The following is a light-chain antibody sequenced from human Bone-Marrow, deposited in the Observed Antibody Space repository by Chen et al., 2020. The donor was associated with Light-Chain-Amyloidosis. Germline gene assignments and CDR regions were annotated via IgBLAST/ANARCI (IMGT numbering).Light chain of an antibody. J-gene: IGLJ2*01. Sequence: YELTQPPSVSVSPGQTALITCSGDDLPTKYAYWYQQKQGQAPVLVIHRDTERPSGISERFSGSSSGTTATLTISGVQAEDEADYHCQSADSSGTYEVIFGGGTKLTVL. CDR2: RDT. V-gene: IGLV3-25*03. CDR1: DLPTKY. CDR3: QSADSSGTYEVI.